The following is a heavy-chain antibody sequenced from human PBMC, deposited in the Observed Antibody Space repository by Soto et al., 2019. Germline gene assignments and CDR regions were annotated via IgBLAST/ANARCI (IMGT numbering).Heavy chain of an antibody. CDR2: ISWNSGSI. CDR1: GFTFDDYA. V-gene: IGHV3-9*01. D-gene: IGHD3-3*01. J-gene: IGHJ4*02. Sequence: EVQLVESGGGLVQPGRSLRLSCAASGFTFDDYAMHWVRQAPGKGLEWVSGISWNSGSIGYADSVKGRFTISRDNAKNSLYRQMNSLRAEDTALYYCAKAARSLLRFLVDYWGQGTLVTVSS. CDR3: AKAARSLLRFLVDY.